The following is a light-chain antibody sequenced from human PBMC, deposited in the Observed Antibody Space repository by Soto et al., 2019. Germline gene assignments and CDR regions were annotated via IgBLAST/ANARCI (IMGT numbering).Light chain of an antibody. CDR2: EVT. CDR3: SSSAGIYHYLV. J-gene: IGLJ3*02. V-gene: IGLV2-14*01. CDR1: DSDVGDYNY. Sequence: QSVLTQPASVSGSPGQSITISCSGFDSDVGDYNYVSWYQQHAGKVPKLIIYEVTNRPLGVSNRFSGSKSGYTASLTVSGLQTEDEAFYYCSSSAGIYHYLVFGGGTKLTVL.